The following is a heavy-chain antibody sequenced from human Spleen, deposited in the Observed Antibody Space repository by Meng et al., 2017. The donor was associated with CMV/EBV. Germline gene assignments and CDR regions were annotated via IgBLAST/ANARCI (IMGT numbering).Heavy chain of an antibody. CDR3: ARDVVGATTADWYFDL. J-gene: IGHJ2*01. Sequence: YGGSFSGYYWRRIRQPPGKGLEWIGEINHSGSTNYNPSLKSRVTISVDTSKNQFSLKLSSVTAADTAVYYCARDVVGATTADWYFDLWGRGTLVTVSS. V-gene: IGHV4-34*01. CDR1: GGSFSGYY. D-gene: IGHD1-26*01. CDR2: INHSGST.